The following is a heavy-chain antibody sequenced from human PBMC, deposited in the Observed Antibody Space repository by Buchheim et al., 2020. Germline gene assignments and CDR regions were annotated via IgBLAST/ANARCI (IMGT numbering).Heavy chain of an antibody. V-gene: IGHV3-30-3*01. Sequence: QVQLVESGGGVVQPGRSLRLSCAASGFTFSSYAMHWVRQAPGKGLEWVAVISYDGRNKYYADSVKGRFTISRDNSKHTLYLQMNSLRAEDTAVYYCARGNPLSFGELLFGGQGTL. J-gene: IGHJ4*02. CDR3: ARGNPLSFGELLF. D-gene: IGHD3-10*01. CDR2: ISYDGRNK. CDR1: GFTFSSYA.